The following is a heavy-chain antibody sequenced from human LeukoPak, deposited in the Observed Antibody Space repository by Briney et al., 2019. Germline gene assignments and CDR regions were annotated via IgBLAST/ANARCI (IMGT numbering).Heavy chain of an antibody. CDR3: ARYRYYDSSAIPGDY. CDR2: INNDGSST. V-gene: IGHV3-74*01. J-gene: IGHJ4*02. D-gene: IGHD3-22*01. CDR1: GFTFSSYW. Sequence: GGSLRLSCAASGFTFSSYWMHWVRHAPGKGLVWASRINNDGSSTSYADSVKGRFTISRDNAKNTLYLQMNSLRAEDTAVYFCARYRYYDSSAIPGDYSGQGTLVTVSS.